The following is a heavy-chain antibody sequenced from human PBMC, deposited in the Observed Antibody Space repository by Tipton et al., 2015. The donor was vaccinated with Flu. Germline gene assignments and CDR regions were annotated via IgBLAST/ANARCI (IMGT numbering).Heavy chain of an antibody. D-gene: IGHD6-6*01. CDR2: ILPVFGTT. V-gene: IGHV1-69*06. J-gene: IGHJ6*03. Sequence: QVQLVQSGAEVKRPGSSVKVSCKSSGGTFSYYAISWVRQAPGQGLEWMGGILPVFGTTHYAQKFQGRVTITADRSTSTAYMELSSLRSEDTAVYYCATKHGDEYSSSSYRYFYMNVWGKGTTVTVSS. CDR3: ATKHGDEYSSSSYRYFYMNV. CDR1: GGTFSYYA.